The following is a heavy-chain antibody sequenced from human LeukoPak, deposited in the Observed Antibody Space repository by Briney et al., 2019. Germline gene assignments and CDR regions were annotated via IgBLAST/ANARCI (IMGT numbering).Heavy chain of an antibody. D-gene: IGHD3-10*01. CDR2: IYHSGST. V-gene: IGHV4-4*02. CDR3: ARIGLLLWFGELFPDGMDV. J-gene: IGHJ6*02. Sequence: PSETLSLTCAVSGGSISSSNWWSWVRQPPGKGLEWIGEIYHSGSTNYNPSLKSRVTISVDKSKNQFSLKLSSVTAADTAVYYCARIGLLLWFGELFPDGMDVWGQGTTVTVSS. CDR1: GGSISSSNW.